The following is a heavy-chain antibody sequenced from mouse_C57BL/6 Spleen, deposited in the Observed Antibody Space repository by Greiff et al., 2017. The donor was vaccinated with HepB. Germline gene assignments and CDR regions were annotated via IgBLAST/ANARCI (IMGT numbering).Heavy chain of an antibody. Sequence: QVQLQQPGAELVKPGASVKMSCKASGYTFTSYWITWVKQWPGQGLEWIGDIYPGSGSTNYNEKFKSKATLTVDTSSSTAYMQLSSLTSEDSAVYYCARRFITTVVEDDYWGQGTTLTVSS. V-gene: IGHV1-55*01. CDR3: ARRFITTVVEDDY. D-gene: IGHD1-1*01. CDR2: IYPGSGST. CDR1: GYTFTSYW. J-gene: IGHJ2*01.